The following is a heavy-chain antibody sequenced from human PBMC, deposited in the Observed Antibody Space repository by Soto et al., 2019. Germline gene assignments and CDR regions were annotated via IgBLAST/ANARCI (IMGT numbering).Heavy chain of an antibody. CDR3: AKDNTFLGYCSSTSCSKLDY. J-gene: IGHJ4*02. D-gene: IGHD2-2*01. V-gene: IGHV3-23*01. CDR1: GFTFSSYA. CDR2: ISGSGGST. Sequence: EVQLLESGGGLVQPGGSLRLSCAASGFTFSSYAMSWVRQAPGKGLEWVSAISGSGGSTYYADSVKGRFTISRDNSKNTLYLQMNSLRAEDTVVYYCAKDNTFLGYCSSTSCSKLDYWGQGTLVTVSS.